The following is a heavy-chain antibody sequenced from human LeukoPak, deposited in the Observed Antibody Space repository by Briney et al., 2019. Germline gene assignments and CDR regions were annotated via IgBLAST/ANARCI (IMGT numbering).Heavy chain of an antibody. CDR1: GGSFSGYY. V-gene: IGHV4-34*01. Sequence: SETLSLTCAVYGGSFSGYYWSWIRQPPGKGLEWIGEINHSGSTNYNPSLKSRVTISVDTSKNQFSLKLSSVTAADTAVYYCARGPYVLLWFRELSRDWLDPWGQGTLVTVSS. J-gene: IGHJ5*02. D-gene: IGHD3-10*01. CDR2: INHSGST. CDR3: ARGPYVLLWFRELSRDWLDP.